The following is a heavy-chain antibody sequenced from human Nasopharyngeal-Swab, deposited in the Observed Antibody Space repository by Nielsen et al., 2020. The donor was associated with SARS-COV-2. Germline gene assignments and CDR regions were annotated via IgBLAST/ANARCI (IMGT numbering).Heavy chain of an antibody. D-gene: IGHD1-26*01. CDR1: GFTFSTHA. V-gene: IGHV3-23*01. CDR2: LGVGGGPT. Sequence: GESLKISCAASGFTFSTHAMTWIRQAPGKGLEWVSSLGVGGGPTYYADSAKGRFTISSDNSKNTLYLQMNSLRAEDTAVYYCAKDRTFGIVGATSIDYWGQGTLVTVSS. CDR3: AKDRTFGIVGATSIDY. J-gene: IGHJ4*02.